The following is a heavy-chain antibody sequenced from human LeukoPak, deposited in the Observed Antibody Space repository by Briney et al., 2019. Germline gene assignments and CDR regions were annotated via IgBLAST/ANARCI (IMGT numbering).Heavy chain of an antibody. CDR1: GFTFSSYA. CDR2: ISGSGGST. V-gene: IGHV3-23*01. J-gene: IGHJ6*02. CDR3: AFPYDFWSGYLDYYGMTS. Sequence: GGSLRLSCAASGFTFSSYAMSWVRQAPGKGLEWVSAISGSGGSTYYADSVKGRFTISRDNSKNTLYLQMNSLRAEDTAVYYCAFPYDFWSGYLDYYGMTSGAKGPRSPSP. D-gene: IGHD3-3*01.